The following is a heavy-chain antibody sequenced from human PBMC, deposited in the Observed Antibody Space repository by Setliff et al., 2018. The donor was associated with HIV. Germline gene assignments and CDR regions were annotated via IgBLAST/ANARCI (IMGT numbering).Heavy chain of an antibody. J-gene: IGHJ4*02. CDR3: ARDSGSTWYASSRSDY. D-gene: IGHD6-13*01. V-gene: IGHV3-48*01. CDR2: ISDSRSTI. CDR1: AFTCSNYG. Sequence: GGSLRPSCAASAFTCSNYGLSWVRQAPGKGLEWVSYISDSRSTIYYAGSVRGRFTISSDNARNSLYMQMNSLRSEDTAVYYCARDSGSTWYASSRSDYWGQGTLVTVSS.